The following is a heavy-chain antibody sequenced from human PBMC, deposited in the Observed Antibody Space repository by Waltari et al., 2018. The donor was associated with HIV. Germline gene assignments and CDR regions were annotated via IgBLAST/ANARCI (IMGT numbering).Heavy chain of an antibody. CDR1: GYTFTGYY. D-gene: IGHD2-2*01. J-gene: IGHJ2*01. V-gene: IGHV1-2*06. Sequence: QVQVVQSGPEVKKPGASVMVSCMASGYTFTGYYMHWVRQAPGQGLEWMGRINPNSGGTNYAQKFQGRVTMTRDTSISTAYMELSRLRSDDTAVYYCARDVIGATARRNDFDLWGRGTLVTVSS. CDR3: ARDVIGATARRNDFDL. CDR2: INPNSGGT.